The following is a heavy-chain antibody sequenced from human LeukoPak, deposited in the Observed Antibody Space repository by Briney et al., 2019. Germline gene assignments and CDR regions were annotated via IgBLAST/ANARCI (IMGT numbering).Heavy chain of an antibody. CDR1: GGSFSRYY. J-gene: IGHJ4*02. CDR2: INHSGST. V-gene: IGHV4-34*01. Sequence: SETLSLTCAVYGGSFSRYYWSWIRHPPGKGLEWIGGINHSGSTNYNPSLKSRVTISVDTSKNQFSLKLSSVTAADTAVYYCARGQYGGNSYYDYWGQGTLVTVSS. D-gene: IGHD4-23*01. CDR3: ARGQYGGNSYYDY.